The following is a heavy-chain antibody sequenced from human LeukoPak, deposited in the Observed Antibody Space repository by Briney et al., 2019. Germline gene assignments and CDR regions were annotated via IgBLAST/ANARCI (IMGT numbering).Heavy chain of an antibody. Sequence: SETLSLTCAIYGGSFSEYYWSWIRQPPGKGLEWIGEVSLGRSTNYSPSLKSRVTISIDTSKNQFSLKLSSVTAADTAVYYCARGRSELRYADWGQGTLVTVYS. CDR3: ARGRSELRYAD. CDR1: GGSFSEYY. J-gene: IGHJ4*02. CDR2: VSLGRST. D-gene: IGHD3-9*01. V-gene: IGHV4-34*01.